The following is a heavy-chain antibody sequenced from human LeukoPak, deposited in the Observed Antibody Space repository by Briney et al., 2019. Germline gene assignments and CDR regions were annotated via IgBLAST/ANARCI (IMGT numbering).Heavy chain of an antibody. Sequence: ASVKVSCKASGYTFTGYYMHWVRQAPGQGLEWMGWINPSGGSTSYAQKFQGRVTMTRDTSTSTVYMELSSLRSEDTAVYYCAREMMVVPAALGAFDYWGQGTLVTVSS. CDR1: GYTFTGYY. D-gene: IGHD2-2*01. CDR3: AREMMVVPAALGAFDY. J-gene: IGHJ4*02. V-gene: IGHV1-46*01. CDR2: INPSGGST.